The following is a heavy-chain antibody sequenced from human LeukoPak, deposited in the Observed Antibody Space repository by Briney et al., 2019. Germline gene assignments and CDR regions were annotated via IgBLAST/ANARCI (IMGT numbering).Heavy chain of an antibody. CDR2: IYHSGST. CDR1: GYSISSGYY. J-gene: IGHJ4*02. CDR3: ARDTATSSGYHTFDY. V-gene: IGHV4-38-2*02. D-gene: IGHD3-22*01. Sequence: PSETLSLTCAVSGYSISSGYYWGWIRQPPGKGLEWSGSIYHSGSTYYNPSLKSRVTISVDTSKNQFSLKLSSVTAADTAVYYCARDTATSSGYHTFDYWGQGTLVTVSS.